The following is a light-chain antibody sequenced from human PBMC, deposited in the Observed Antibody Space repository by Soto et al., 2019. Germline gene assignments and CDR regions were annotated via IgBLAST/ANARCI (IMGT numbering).Light chain of an antibody. J-gene: IGLJ3*02. CDR1: SSNIGAGYD. CDR3: QSYDTSLRVRV. Sequence: QSVLTQPPSLSGAPGQRVTISCTGSSSNIGAGYDVHWYQHLPGTAPRLLISGNSNRPSGVPDRFSGSKSGTSASLDIAGLQAEDGADYYCQSYDTSLRVRVFGGGTKLTVL. CDR2: GNS. V-gene: IGLV1-40*01.